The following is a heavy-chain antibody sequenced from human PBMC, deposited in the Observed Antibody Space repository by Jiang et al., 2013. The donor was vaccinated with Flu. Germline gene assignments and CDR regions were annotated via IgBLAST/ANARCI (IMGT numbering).Heavy chain of an antibody. D-gene: IGHD3-16*01. CDR3: ARDRWGDSNWYFDL. V-gene: IGHV4-31*03. Sequence: GPGLVKPSQTLSLTCTVSGGSISSGGYYWSWIRQHPGKGLEWIGYIYYSGSTYYNPSLKSRVTISVDTSKNQFSLKLSSVTAADTAVYYCARDRWGDSNWYFDLWGRGTWSLSPQ. CDR1: GGSISSGGYY. J-gene: IGHJ2*01. CDR2: IYYSGST.